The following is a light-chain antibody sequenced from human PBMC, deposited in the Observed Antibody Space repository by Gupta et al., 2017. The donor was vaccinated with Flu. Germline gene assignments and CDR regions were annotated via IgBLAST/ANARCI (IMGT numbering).Light chain of an antibody. J-gene: IGKJ4*01. Sequence: PSTLSASVGDRVTISCRASQSVRTWLAWYQKKPGKAPKLLIYKASSLETGVAARFSGSGSGTEFTLTISSLQSDDFATYYCQQYNDHPCTFGGGTTVE. CDR1: QSVRTW. CDR3: QQYNDHPCT. V-gene: IGKV1-5*03. CDR2: KAS.